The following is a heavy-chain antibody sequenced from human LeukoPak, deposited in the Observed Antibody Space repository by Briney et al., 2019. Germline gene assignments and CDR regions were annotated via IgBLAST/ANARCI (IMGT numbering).Heavy chain of an antibody. J-gene: IGHJ5*02. V-gene: IGHV3-7*03. Sequence: PGGSLTLSCAASGFTFNHYWKRWVRQAPGKGLEWVATIKGDGSKKDYVDSVRGRFTVSIDNAKNSLYLQMSSLRVEDTAIYYCESTTGPWGQGTLVTVSS. CDR2: IKGDGSKK. CDR3: ESTTGP. CDR1: GFTFNHYW. D-gene: IGHD1-7*01.